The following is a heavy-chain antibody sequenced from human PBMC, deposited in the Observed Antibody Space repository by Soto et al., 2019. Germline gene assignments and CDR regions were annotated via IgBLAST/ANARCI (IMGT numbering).Heavy chain of an antibody. D-gene: IGHD2-15*01. CDR2: IYHSVST. V-gene: IGHV4-4*02. CDR3: SRGIGYCSGDRCYFEY. Sequence: PSETLSLTCAVSGGSISSSSWWSWVRQPPGKGLEWIGEIYHSVSTNYNTSLKSRVTISVDKSKNQFSLKLSSVTAADTAVYYCSRGIGYCSGDRCYFEYWRLGTLLPASS. CDR1: GGSISSSSW. J-gene: IGHJ4*02.